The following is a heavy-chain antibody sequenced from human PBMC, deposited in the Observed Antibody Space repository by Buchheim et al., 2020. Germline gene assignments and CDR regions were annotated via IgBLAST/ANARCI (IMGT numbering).Heavy chain of an antibody. Sequence: QVQLQQWGAGLLKPSETLSLTCAVYGGSFSGYYWSWIRQPPGKGLDWIGEINHSGSTNYNPSLKSRVTISVDTSKNQFSLKLSSVTAADTAVYYCARGTGGDFWSGYYGWGQGTL. CDR3: ARGTGGDFWSGYYG. CDR2: INHSGST. V-gene: IGHV4-34*01. J-gene: IGHJ4*02. CDR1: GGSFSGYY. D-gene: IGHD3-3*01.